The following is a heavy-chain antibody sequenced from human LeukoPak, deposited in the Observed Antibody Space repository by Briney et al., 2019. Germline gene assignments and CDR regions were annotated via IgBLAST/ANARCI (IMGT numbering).Heavy chain of an antibody. Sequence: PGGSLRLSCAASGFTFSSYWMTWVRQAPGKGLEWVSAISGSGGSTYYADSVKGRFTTSRDNSKNTLYLQMNSLRAEDTAVYYCAKALSPYSSGWYNFSPDYWGQGTLVTVSS. CDR2: ISGSGGST. V-gene: IGHV3-23*01. CDR3: AKALSPYSSGWYNFSPDY. J-gene: IGHJ4*02. CDR1: GFTFSSYW. D-gene: IGHD6-19*01.